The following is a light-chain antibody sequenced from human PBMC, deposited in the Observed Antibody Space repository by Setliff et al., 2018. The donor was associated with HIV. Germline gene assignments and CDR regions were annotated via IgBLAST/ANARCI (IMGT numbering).Light chain of an antibody. CDR1: SRDAGDYDY. V-gene: IGLV2-14*01. CDR2: GVS. J-gene: IGLJ1*01. CDR3: SSYTSASTLVYV. Sequence: QSALTQPASVSGSLGQSITISCTGASRDAGDYDYVSWYQQHPGKVPKLLIYGVSSRPSGVSDRFSGSMTGNTASLTISGLQDDDEADYYCSSYTSASTLVYVFGTGTKVTVL.